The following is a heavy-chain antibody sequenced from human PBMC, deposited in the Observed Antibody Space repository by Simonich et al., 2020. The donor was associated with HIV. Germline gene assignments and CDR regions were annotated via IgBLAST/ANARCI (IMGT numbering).Heavy chain of an antibody. J-gene: IGHJ5*02. D-gene: IGHD3-10*01. Sequence: EVQLVESGGGLVQSGGSLRLSCGASRFTFSSQWMHWVSQVPRKGLRGVTRINDYGKTAYADTGKGRFTISRDNAKNTLYLQMNSLRVEDTAVYYCVREALVRGVSSKGGFDPWGQGTLVTVSS. CDR1: RFTFSSQW. CDR3: VREALVRGVSSKGGFDP. V-gene: IGHV3-74*01. CDR2: INDYGKT.